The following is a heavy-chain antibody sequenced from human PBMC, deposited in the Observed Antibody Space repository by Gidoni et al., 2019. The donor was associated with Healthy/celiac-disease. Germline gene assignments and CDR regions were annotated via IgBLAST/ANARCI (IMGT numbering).Heavy chain of an antibody. CDR1: GGSISSSSYY. CDR3: ARRSSGLEFDY. V-gene: IGHV4-39*01. Sequence: QLQLQESGPRLVKPSETLSLTCTVSGGSISSSSYYWGWIRQPPGKGLEWIGSIYYSGSTYYNPSLKSRVTISVDTSKNQFSLKLSSVTAADTAVYYCARRSSGLEFDYWGQGTLVTVSS. D-gene: IGHD6-19*01. CDR2: IYYSGST. J-gene: IGHJ4*02.